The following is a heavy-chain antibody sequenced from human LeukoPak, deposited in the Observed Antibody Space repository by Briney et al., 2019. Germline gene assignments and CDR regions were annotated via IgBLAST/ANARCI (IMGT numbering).Heavy chain of an antibody. CDR1: GGSFSGYY. CDR3: ARGEMATIEDAFDI. V-gene: IGHV4-59*10. Sequence: SETLSLTCAVYGGSFSGYYWSWIRQPPGKGLEWIGRIYTSGSTNYNPSLKSRVTISVDTSKNQFSLKLSSVTAADTAVYYCARGEMATIEDAFDIWGQGTMVTVSS. D-gene: IGHD5-24*01. J-gene: IGHJ3*02. CDR2: IYTSGST.